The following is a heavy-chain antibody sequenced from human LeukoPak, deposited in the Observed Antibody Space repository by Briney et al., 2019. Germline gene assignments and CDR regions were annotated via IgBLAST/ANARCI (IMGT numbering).Heavy chain of an antibody. J-gene: IGHJ4*02. CDR3: ARVRGVDFDY. CDR2: INSDGSST. Sequence: PGGSLRLSCAASGFTFSSYWMHWVRQVPGRGLVWVSRINSDGSSTSYADSVKGRFTISRDNAKKTVYLQMNSLRAEDTAVYYCARVRGVDFDYWGQGTLVTASS. CDR1: GFTFSSYW. D-gene: IGHD3-10*01. V-gene: IGHV3-74*01.